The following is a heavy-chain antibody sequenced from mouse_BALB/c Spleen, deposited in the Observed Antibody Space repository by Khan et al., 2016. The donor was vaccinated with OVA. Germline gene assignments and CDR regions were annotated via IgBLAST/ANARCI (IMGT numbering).Heavy chain of an antibody. V-gene: IGHV3-2*02. Sequence: VQLKQSGPGLVKPSQSLSITCTVTGYSITSDYAWNWIRQFPGNKLEWMGYINYSGSANYNPSLKSRISITRDTSKNQVFLQLKSVTTEDTATYYCARDGSRYNYAMDHWGQGTSVTVSS. D-gene: IGHD2-3*01. CDR1: GYSITSDYA. J-gene: IGHJ4*01. CDR2: INYSGSA. CDR3: ARDGSRYNYAMDH.